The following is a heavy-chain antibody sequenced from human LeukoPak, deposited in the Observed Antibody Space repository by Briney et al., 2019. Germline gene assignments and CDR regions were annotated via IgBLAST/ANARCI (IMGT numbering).Heavy chain of an antibody. CDR1: GGSISSYY. Sequence: SETLSLTCTVSGGSISSYYWSWLRQPPGKGLEWIGYIYYSGTTNYNPSLKSRVTISVDASKNQFSLKLSSVTAADTAVYYCARGVYIAAAQYAYWGQGTLVTVSS. CDR2: IYYSGTT. J-gene: IGHJ4*02. CDR3: ARGVYIAAAQYAY. D-gene: IGHD6-13*01. V-gene: IGHV4-59*01.